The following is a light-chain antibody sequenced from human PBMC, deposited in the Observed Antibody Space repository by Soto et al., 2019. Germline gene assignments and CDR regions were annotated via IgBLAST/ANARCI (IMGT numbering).Light chain of an antibody. CDR2: DAS. CDR1: QTVGSY. J-gene: IGKJ5*01. V-gene: IGKV3-11*01. Sequence: EIVLTHSPATLSLSPGERATLSCRASQTVGSYLAWSQQKPGLAPRLLIYDASKRATGIPARFSGSGSRTDFTLTISSLEPDDFAVYYCQQRSNWQLSFGQGTRLEIK. CDR3: QQRSNWQLS.